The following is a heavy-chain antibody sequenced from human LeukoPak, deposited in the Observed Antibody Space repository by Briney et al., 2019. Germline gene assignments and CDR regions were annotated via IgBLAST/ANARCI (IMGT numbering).Heavy chain of an antibody. D-gene: IGHD3-10*01. V-gene: IGHV3-15*01. J-gene: IGHJ4*02. CDR3: ASPGRLNNFAY. Sequence: GGSLRLSCAASGFTFSSVWMSWVRQAPGKGLEWVGLIKSKAGGGTTDCAAPVKGRFTISRDDPENTVYLQMNSLTTEDTALYYCASPGRLNNFAYWGQGTLVTVSS. CDR2: IKSKAGGGTT. CDR1: GFTFSSVW.